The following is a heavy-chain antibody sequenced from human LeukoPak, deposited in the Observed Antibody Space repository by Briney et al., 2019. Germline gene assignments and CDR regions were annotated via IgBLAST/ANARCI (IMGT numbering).Heavy chain of an antibody. J-gene: IGHJ4*02. CDR3: TTEGTWVGFGHTGGYYFDY. CDR1: GFTVSSNY. V-gene: IGHV3-15*01. CDR2: IKSKTDGGTT. Sequence: KAGGSLRLSCAVSGFTVSSNYMNWVRQAPGKGLEWVGRIKSKTDGGTTDYAAPVKGRFTISRDDSKNTLYLQMNSLKTEDTAVYYCTTEGTWVGFGHTGGYYFDYWGQGTLVTVSS. D-gene: IGHD3-10*01.